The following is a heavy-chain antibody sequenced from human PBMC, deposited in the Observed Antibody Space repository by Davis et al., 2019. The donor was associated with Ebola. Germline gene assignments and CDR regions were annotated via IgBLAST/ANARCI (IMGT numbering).Heavy chain of an antibody. CDR2: ISGIDSST. J-gene: IGHJ6*02. CDR3: AKGSLYGSRLITAGMDV. V-gene: IGHV3-23*01. D-gene: IGHD4-17*01. Sequence: PGGSLRLSCAASGFTFTSYSMTWVRQAPGKGLGWVSGISGIDSSTYYADSVKGRFTFSRDNSKNTLYLQMNSLRAEDTAVYYCAKGSLYGSRLITAGMDVWGQGTTVTVSS. CDR1: GFTFTSYS.